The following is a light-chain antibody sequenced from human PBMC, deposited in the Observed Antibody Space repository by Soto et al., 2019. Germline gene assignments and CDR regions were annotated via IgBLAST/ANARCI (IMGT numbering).Light chain of an antibody. CDR2: DAS. J-gene: IGKJ2*01. CDR3: QQSDSTPYP. CDR1: QTISTY. V-gene: IGKV1-39*01. Sequence: DIPMTQSPSSLSASVGDRVTITCRSSQTISTYLNWYQQKPGKAPRLLIYDASSLLSGVPSRFSGSGSGTDFTRPIASLQPAAFSPYYSQQSDSTPYPFGQGTKVEI.